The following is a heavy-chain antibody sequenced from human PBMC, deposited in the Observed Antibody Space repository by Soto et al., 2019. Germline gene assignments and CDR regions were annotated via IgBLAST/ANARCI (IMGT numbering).Heavy chain of an antibody. V-gene: IGHV4-34*01. D-gene: IGHD7-27*01. CDR3: ARGWGRIFDY. CDR1: GGSFSGYY. CDR2: INHSGST. Sequence: SETLSLTCAVYGGSFSGYYWSWIRQPPGKGLEWIGEINHSGSTNYNPSLKSRVTISLDTSKNQFSLRLSSVTAADTAVYYCARGWGRIFDYWGQGTLVT. J-gene: IGHJ4*02.